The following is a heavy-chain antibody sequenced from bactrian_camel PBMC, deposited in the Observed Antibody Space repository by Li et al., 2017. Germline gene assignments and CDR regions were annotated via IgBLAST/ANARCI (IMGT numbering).Heavy chain of an antibody. Sequence: DVQLVESGGGLVQPGGSLQLSCATSGFYDMSWVRQAPGKGLEWVSAIRSGGSTTYYADSVKGRFSGSRDNAKNTLFLQMNSLKTEDTAVYYCAAGVPSIHRWAQHSEYKYWGQGTQVTVS. J-gene: IGHJ4*01. CDR1: GFYD. CDR2: IRSGGSTT. V-gene: IGHV3S40*01. D-gene: IGHD3*01. CDR3: AAGVPSIHRWAQHSEYKY.